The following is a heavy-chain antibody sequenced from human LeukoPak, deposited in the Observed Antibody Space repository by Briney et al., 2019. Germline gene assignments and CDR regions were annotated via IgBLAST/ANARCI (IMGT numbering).Heavy chain of an antibody. D-gene: IGHD6-19*01. CDR1: GFTFSSYA. CDR3: ARDLGSSGSY. Sequence: PGGSLRLSCAASGFTFSSYAMSWVRQAPGKGLEWVSAISGSGGSTYYADSVKGRFTISRDNAKNSLYLQMNSLRAEDTAVYYCARDLGSSGSYWGQGTLVTVSS. V-gene: IGHV3-23*01. CDR2: ISGSGGST. J-gene: IGHJ4*02.